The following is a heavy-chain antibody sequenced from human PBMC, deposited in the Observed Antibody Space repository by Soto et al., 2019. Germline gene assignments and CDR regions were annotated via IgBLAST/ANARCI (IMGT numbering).Heavy chain of an antibody. Sequence: QVQLVQSGAEVKKPGASVKVSCKASGYTFTSYGIRWVRQAPGQGLEWMGWISAYNGNTNYAQKLQGRVTMTTDTSTSTGYMELRSLRSDDTAVYYCERDHGGSYDWYFDLWGRGTLVTVSS. CDR1: GYTFTSYG. CDR3: ERDHGGSYDWYFDL. D-gene: IGHD1-26*01. V-gene: IGHV1-18*04. CDR2: ISAYNGNT. J-gene: IGHJ2*01.